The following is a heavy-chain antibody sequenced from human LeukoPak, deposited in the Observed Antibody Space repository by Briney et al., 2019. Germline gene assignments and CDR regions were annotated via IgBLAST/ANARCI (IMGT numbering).Heavy chain of an antibody. CDR2: MNPKSNNR. J-gene: IGHJ4*02. Sequence: ASVKVSCKASGYTFTNYDVNWVRQATGQGLEWMGWMNPKSNNRGYAQKFQGRVTITTDTSISTAYMELSSLRSDDTAVYYCARDFGSGWSQFDYWGQGTLVTVSS. CDR3: ARDFGSGWSQFDY. CDR1: GYTFTNYD. V-gene: IGHV1-8*03. D-gene: IGHD6-19*01.